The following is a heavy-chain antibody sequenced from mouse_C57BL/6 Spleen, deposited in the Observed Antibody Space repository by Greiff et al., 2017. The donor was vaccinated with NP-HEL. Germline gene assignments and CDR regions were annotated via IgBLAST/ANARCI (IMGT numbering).Heavy chain of an antibody. D-gene: IGHD4-1*01. CDR2: ISGGGGNT. CDR3: ARQGLTGYFDV. Sequence: EVNLVESGGGLVKPGGSLKLSCAASGFTFSSYTMSWVRQTPEKRLEWVATISGGGGNTYYPDSVKGRFTISRDNAKNTLYLQMSSLRSEDTALYYCARQGLTGYFDVWGTGTTVTVSS. CDR1: GFTFSSYT. J-gene: IGHJ1*03. V-gene: IGHV5-9*01.